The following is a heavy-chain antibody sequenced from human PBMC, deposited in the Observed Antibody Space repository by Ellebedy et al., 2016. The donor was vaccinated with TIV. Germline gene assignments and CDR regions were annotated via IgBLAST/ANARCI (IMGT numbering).Heavy chain of an antibody. CDR2: INQDGSEK. Sequence: GGSLSLSCAASGFTFGSYWMTWVRQAPGKGLEWVANINQDGSEKYCVDSVKGRFTISRDNAKNSLYLQMNSLRAEDTDVYYCARDKLIGDSYFEYWGQGALVTVSS. D-gene: IGHD7-27*01. J-gene: IGHJ4*02. CDR3: ARDKLIGDSYFEY. V-gene: IGHV3-7*03. CDR1: GFTFGSYW.